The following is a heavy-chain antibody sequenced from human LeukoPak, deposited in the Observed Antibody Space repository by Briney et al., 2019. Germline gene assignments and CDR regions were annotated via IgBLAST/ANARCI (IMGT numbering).Heavy chain of an antibody. Sequence: PSETLSLTRAVYGGSFSVYYWSWIRQPPGKGLEWIGEINHSGSTNYNPSLKSRVTISVDTSKNQFSLKLSSVTAADTAVYYCARGRSYYDFWSGYTPYNWFDPWGQGTLVTVSS. D-gene: IGHD3-3*01. CDR1: GGSFSVYY. CDR2: INHSGST. J-gene: IGHJ5*02. CDR3: ARGRSYYDFWSGYTPYNWFDP. V-gene: IGHV4-34*01.